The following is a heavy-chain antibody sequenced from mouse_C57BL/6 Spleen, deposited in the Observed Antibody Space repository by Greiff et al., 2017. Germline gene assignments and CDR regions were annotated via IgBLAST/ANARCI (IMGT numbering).Heavy chain of an antibody. CDR3: ASLNWAWFAY. V-gene: IGHV1-59*01. J-gene: IGHJ3*01. CDR1: GYTFTSYW. Sequence: QVQLQQPGAELVRPGTSVKLSCKASGYTFTSYWMHWVKQRPGQGLEWIGVIDPSDSYTNYNQKFKGKATLTVDTSSSTAYMQLSSLTSEAAAVYYCASLNWAWFAYWGQGTLVTVSA. CDR2: IDPSDSYT. D-gene: IGHD4-1*01.